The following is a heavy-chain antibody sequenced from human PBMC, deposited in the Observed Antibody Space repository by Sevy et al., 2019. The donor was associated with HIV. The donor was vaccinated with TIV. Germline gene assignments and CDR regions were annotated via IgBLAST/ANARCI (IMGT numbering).Heavy chain of an antibody. Sequence: GGSLRLSCAASGFTFSNYWMHWVRQASGKGLVWVSRISSDGSNTEYADSVKGRFTIYRDNAKNTVYLQMNSLRAEDTAVYYCARGIRFSFYCMSVSCYQGAVDFWGQGTLVTVSS. CDR2: ISSDGSNT. V-gene: IGHV3-74*03. CDR1: GFTFSNYW. D-gene: IGHD2-15*01. J-gene: IGHJ4*02. CDR3: ARGIRFSFYCMSVSCYQGAVDF.